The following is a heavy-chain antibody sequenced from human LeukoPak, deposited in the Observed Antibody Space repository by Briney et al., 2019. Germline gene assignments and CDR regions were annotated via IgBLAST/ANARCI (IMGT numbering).Heavy chain of an antibody. D-gene: IGHD5/OR15-5a*01. J-gene: IGHJ4*02. CDR1: GGSISSGSYY. CDR2: IYTSGST. Sequence: SETLSLTCTVSGGSISSGSYYWSWIRQPAGKGLEWIGRIYTSGSTNYNPSLKSRVTISVDTSKNQFSLKLSSVTAADTAVYYCARGPSPEIYDLLSAFDYWGQETLVTVSS. V-gene: IGHV4-61*02. CDR3: ARGPSPEIYDLLSAFDY.